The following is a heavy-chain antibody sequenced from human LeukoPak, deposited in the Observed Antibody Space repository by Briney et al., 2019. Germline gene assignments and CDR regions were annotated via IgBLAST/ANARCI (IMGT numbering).Heavy chain of an antibody. D-gene: IGHD3-3*01. Sequence: ASVKVSCKASGYTFTSYGISWVRQAPGQGLEWMGWISAYNGNTNYAQKLQGRVTMTTDTSTSTAYMELRSLRSDDTAVYYCARDGTIFGVVIILFDLWGQGTLVTVSS. CDR3: ARDGTIFGVVIILFDL. V-gene: IGHV1-18*01. CDR1: GYTFTSYG. J-gene: IGHJ5*02. CDR2: ISAYNGNT.